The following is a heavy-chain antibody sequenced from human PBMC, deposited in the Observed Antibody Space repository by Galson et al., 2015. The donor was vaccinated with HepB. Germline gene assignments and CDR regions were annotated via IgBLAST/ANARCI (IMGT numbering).Heavy chain of an antibody. V-gene: IGHV3-66*01. CDR3: ARDSYDSSGYYRDY. CDR2: IYSGGST. D-gene: IGHD3-22*01. CDR1: GFTVSSNY. Sequence: SLRLSCAASGFTVSSNYMSWVRQAPGKGLEWVSVIYSGGSTYYADSVKGRFTISRDNSKNTLYLQMNSLRAEDTAVYYCARDSYDSSGYYRDYWGQGTLVTVSS. J-gene: IGHJ4*02.